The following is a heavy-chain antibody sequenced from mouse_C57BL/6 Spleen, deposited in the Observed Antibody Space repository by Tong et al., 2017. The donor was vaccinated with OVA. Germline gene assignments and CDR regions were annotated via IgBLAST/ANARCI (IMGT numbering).Heavy chain of an antibody. D-gene: IGHD1-2*01. V-gene: IGHV1-87*01. J-gene: IGHJ4*01. CDR3: ARNGWGYAMDY. CDR2: IYPGDGDT. Sequence: VQLQQSGAELARPGASVKLSCKASGYTFTSYWMQWVKQRPGQGLEWIGAIYPGDGDTRYTQKFKGKATLTADKSASTAYMQLSSLASEDSAVYYCARNGWGYAMDYWGQGTSVTVSS. CDR1: GYTFTSYW.